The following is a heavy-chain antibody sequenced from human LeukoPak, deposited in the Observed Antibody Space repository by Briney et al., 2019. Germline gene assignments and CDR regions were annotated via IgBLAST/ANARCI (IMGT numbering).Heavy chain of an antibody. CDR2: IKQDGSEK. Sequence: PGGSLRLSCAASGFTFSSYWMSWVRQAPGKGLEWVANIKQDGSEKYYMDSVKGRFTISRDNAKNSLYLQMNSLRAEDTAVYYCAREVSYYYGSGSYYKSNYFDYWGQGTLVTVSS. CDR3: AREVSYYYGSGSYYKSNYFDY. D-gene: IGHD3-10*01. J-gene: IGHJ4*02. V-gene: IGHV3-7*03. CDR1: GFTFSSYW.